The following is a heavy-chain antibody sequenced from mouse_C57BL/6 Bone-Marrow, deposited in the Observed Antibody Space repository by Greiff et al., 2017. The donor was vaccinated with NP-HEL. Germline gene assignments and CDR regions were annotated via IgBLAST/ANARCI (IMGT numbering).Heavy chain of an antibody. CDR1: GFTFSDYY. CDR2: ISNGGGST. D-gene: IGHD2-10*01. Sequence: EVKVVESGGGLVQPGGSLKLSCAASGFTFSDYYMYWVRQTPEKRLEWVAYISNGGGSTYYPDTVKGRFTISRDNAKNTLYLQMSRLKSEDTARYYCASGALLCLFAYWGQGTLVTVSA. CDR3: ASGALLCLFAY. J-gene: IGHJ3*01. V-gene: IGHV5-12*01.